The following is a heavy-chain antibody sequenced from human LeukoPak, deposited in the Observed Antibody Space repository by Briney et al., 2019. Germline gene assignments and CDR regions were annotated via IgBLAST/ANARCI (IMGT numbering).Heavy chain of an antibody. D-gene: IGHD3-10*01. J-gene: IGHJ6*03. CDR1: GFTVSSNY. Sequence: GGSLRLSCAASGFTVSSNYMSWVRQAPGKGLEWVSVIYSGGSTYYADSVKGRFTISRDNSKNTLYLQMNSLRAEDTAVYYCARDQDYYGSDYMDVWGKGTTVTVSS. CDR2: IYSGGST. V-gene: IGHV3-53*01. CDR3: ARDQDYYGSDYMDV.